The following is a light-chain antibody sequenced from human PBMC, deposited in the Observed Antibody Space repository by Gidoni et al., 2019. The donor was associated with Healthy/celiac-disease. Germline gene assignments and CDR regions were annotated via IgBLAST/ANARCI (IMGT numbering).Light chain of an antibody. V-gene: IGKV1D-8*01. CDR2: AAS. CDR1: QGISSY. J-gene: IGKJ1*01. Sequence: VICMTQSPSLLSASTGDRVTISCRMSQGISSYLAWYQQKPGKATGLLIYAASTLQSGVPARFSGRGSGTVFLFIIGCLQFEDLETYSCERYYRFPPTFGQGTKVEIK. CDR3: ERYYRFPPT.